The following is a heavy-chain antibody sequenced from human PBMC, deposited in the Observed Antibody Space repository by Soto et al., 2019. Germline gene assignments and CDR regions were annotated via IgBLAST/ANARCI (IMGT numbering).Heavy chain of an antibody. V-gene: IGHV3-23*01. Sequence: EVQLLESGGGLVQPGGSLRLSCAASGFTFSSYAMSWVRQSPGKGLEWVSAISGSGGSTYYADSVKGRFTISRDNSKNTLDLEMNSLRAGDTGVYYCAKDPQTVTTEPGDFLGQGTLVTVSS. CDR1: GFTFSSYA. J-gene: IGHJ4*02. CDR2: ISGSGGST. D-gene: IGHD4-17*01. CDR3: AKDPQTVTTEPGDF.